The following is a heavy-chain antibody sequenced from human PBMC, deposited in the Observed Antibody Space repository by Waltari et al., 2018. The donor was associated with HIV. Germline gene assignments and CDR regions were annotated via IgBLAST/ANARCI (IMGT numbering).Heavy chain of an antibody. J-gene: IGHJ4*02. CDR1: GFKFDDYV. D-gene: IGHD4-17*01. Sequence: EVQLVESGGGLVQPGRSLRLPCAASGFKFDDYVMHWVRQAPGKGLEWVSRINWNGGTIAYADSVKGRFTISRDNAKNSLYLQINSLTTEDTALYYCAKDGGYGGNSRGLDYWGQGTLVTVSS. CDR3: AKDGGYGGNSRGLDY. V-gene: IGHV3-9*01. CDR2: INWNGGTI.